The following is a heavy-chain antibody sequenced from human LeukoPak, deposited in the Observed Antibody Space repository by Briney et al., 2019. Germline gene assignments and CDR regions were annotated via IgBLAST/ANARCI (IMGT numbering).Heavy chain of an antibody. D-gene: IGHD6-13*01. CDR2: IRSKANSYAT. CDR3: TRHRPGYSSSWYYFDY. J-gene: IGHJ4*02. V-gene: IGHV3-73*01. CDR1: GFTFSGSA. Sequence: GGSLRLSCAASGFTFSGSAMHWVRQASGKGLEWVGRIRSKANSYATAYAASVKGRFTISRDDSKNTAYLQMNSLKTEDTAVYYCTRHRPGYSSSWYYFDYWGQGTLVTVSS.